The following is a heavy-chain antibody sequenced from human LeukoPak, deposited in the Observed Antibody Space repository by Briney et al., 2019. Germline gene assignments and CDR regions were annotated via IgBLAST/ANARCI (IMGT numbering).Heavy chain of an antibody. CDR1: GFTFSRYR. D-gene: IGHD6-13*01. CDR3: ARVYDSSSWLVDFYY. Sequence: GGSLRLSCAASGFTFSRYRMNWVRQAPGKGLEWVSSISSSSSYIYYADSVKGRFTISRDNAKNSLYLQMNSLRAEDTAVYYCARVYDSSSWLVDFYYWGQGTLVTVSS. V-gene: IGHV3-21*01. CDR2: ISSSSSYI. J-gene: IGHJ4*02.